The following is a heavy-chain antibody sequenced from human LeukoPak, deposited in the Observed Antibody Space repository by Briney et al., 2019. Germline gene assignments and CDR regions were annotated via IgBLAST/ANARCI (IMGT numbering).Heavy chain of an antibody. CDR2: MNPNRGNT. CDR3: ARTMNSGSNSYFDN. J-gene: IGHJ4*02. V-gene: IGHV1-8*03. Sequence: GASVKVSCKASRYTFTSYDINWVRQATGQGLEWMGWMNPNRGNTGYAQRFQGRVTITADESTSTAYMELSRVRSEDTAVYYCARTMNSGSNSYFDNWGQGTQVTVSS. CDR1: RYTFTSYD. D-gene: IGHD1-26*01.